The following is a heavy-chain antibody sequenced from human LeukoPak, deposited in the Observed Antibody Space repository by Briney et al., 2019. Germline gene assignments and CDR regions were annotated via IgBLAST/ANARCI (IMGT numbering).Heavy chain of an antibody. CDR3: ARRARYCSSTSCYVVYYYFDY. D-gene: IGHD2-2*01. CDR1: GYRFTSYW. CDR2: IDPSDSYT. J-gene: IGHJ4*02. Sequence: GESLKISCKGSGYRFTSYWISWVRPMPGKGLEWMGRIDPSDSYTNYSPSFQGHVTISADKSISTAYLQWSSLKASDTAMYYCARRARYCSSTSCYVVYYYFDYWGQGTLVAVSS. V-gene: IGHV5-10-1*01.